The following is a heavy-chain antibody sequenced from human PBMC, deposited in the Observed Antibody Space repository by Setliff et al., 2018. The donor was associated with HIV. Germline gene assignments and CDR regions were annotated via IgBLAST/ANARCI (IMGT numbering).Heavy chain of an antibody. D-gene: IGHD3-3*02. Sequence: LRLSCVVPGFTSRNYWMNWVRQAPGKGLVWLSRINSDESRIEYADSVKGRFTISRDNSKNTLYLQMNSLRAEDTAVYYCARDSTYYYYGMDVWGQGTTVTVSS. J-gene: IGHJ6*02. V-gene: IGHV3-74*01. CDR1: GFTSRNYW. CDR3: ARDSTYYYYGMDV. CDR2: INSDESRI.